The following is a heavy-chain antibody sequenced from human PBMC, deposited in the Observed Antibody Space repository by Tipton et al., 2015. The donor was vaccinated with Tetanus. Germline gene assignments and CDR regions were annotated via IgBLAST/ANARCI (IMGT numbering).Heavy chain of an antibody. J-gene: IGHJ4*02. CDR2: IYYSGSS. CDR3: ARGSGWADF. V-gene: IGHV4-39*01. D-gene: IGHD6-19*01. Sequence: TLSLTCTVSGGSISGSSYYWGWIRQPPGKGLEWIGSIYYSGSSYYNPTLKSRVTISVDTSKNQFSLKLDSVTAADAAVYYCARGSGWADFWGQGTQVTVSS. CDR1: GGSISGSSYY.